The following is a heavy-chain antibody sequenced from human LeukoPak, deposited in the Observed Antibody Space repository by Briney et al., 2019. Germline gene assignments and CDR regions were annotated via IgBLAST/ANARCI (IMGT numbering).Heavy chain of an antibody. J-gene: IGHJ6*02. CDR2: ISANGEST. Sequence: GGSLRLSCSASGFTLSSYAMHWVRQAPGKGLECISIISANGESTDYADSVKGRFTVSRDNSKNTLYLQMSSLKTEDAAVYYCAKDRGVVPWGMDVWGQGTTVTVSS. D-gene: IGHD2-15*01. CDR1: GFTLSSYA. CDR3: AKDRGVVPWGMDV. V-gene: IGHV3-64D*09.